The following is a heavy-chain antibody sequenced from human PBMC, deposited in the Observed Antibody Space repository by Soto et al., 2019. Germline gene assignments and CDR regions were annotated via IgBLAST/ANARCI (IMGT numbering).Heavy chain of an antibody. CDR1: GFTFSSYS. Sequence: EVQLVESGGGLVQPGGSLRLSCAASGFTFSSYSMNWVRQAPGKGLEWVSYISSSSSTIYYADSVKGRFTISRDNAKNSLYLQMNSLRAEDTAVYYCARDAVYDSSGYAANFDYWGQGTLVTVSS. CDR2: ISSSSSTI. J-gene: IGHJ4*02. V-gene: IGHV3-48*01. D-gene: IGHD3-22*01. CDR3: ARDAVYDSSGYAANFDY.